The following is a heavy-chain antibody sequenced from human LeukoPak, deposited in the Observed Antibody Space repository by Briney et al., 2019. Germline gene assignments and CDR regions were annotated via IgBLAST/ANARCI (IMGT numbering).Heavy chain of an antibody. CDR3: ARLRPKIVVVPAAPFDI. Sequence: GESLKISCKGSGYSFTSYWIGWVRQMPGKGLEWMGIIYPGDSDTRYSPSFQGQVTISADKSISTAYLQWSSLKASDTAMYYCARLRPKIVVVPAAPFDIWGQGTMVTVSS. J-gene: IGHJ3*02. CDR1: GYSFTSYW. V-gene: IGHV5-51*01. D-gene: IGHD2-2*01. CDR2: IYPGDSDT.